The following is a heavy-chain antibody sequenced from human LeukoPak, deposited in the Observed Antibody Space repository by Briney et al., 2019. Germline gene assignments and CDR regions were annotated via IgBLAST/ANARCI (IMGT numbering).Heavy chain of an antibody. D-gene: IGHD6-19*01. J-gene: IGHJ4*02. Sequence: PGASVKVSCKASGYTFTSYDINWVRQATGQGLEWMGWMNPNSGNTGYAQKFQGRVTMTRNTSISTAYMELSSLRSEDTAVYYCARGPQWRVQGGGYYFDYWGQGTLVTVSS. V-gene: IGHV1-8*01. CDR1: GYTFTSYD. CDR2: MNPNSGNT. CDR3: ARGPQWRVQGGGYYFDY.